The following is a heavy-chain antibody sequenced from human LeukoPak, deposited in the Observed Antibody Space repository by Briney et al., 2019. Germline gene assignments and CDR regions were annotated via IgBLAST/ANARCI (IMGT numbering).Heavy chain of an antibody. Sequence: GGSLRLSCATSGFYFSTYTMNWVRQAPGKGLAWVSSISTNSDYIYYADSVKGRFTISRDNEKTSLFLQMNSLAADDTAVYYCGRTLNGVPDYWGQGTLVTVSS. V-gene: IGHV3-21*01. D-gene: IGHD2-8*01. J-gene: IGHJ4*02. CDR1: GFYFSTYT. CDR2: ISTNSDYI. CDR3: GRTLNGVPDY.